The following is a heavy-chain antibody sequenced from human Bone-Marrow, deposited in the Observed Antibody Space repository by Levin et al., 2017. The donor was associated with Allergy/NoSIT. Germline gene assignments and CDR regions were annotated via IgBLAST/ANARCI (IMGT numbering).Heavy chain of an antibody. CDR1: GFTFSSYG. D-gene: IGHD3-10*02. Sequence: GGSLRLSCAASGFTFSSYGMHWVRQAPGKGLEWVAVIWYDGSNKYYADSVKGRFTISRDNSKNTLYLQMNSLRAEDTAVYYCARDRYPAPKLLFGGFDYWGQGTLVTVSS. CDR3: ARDRYPAPKLLFGGFDY. V-gene: IGHV3-33*01. CDR2: IWYDGSNK. J-gene: IGHJ4*02.